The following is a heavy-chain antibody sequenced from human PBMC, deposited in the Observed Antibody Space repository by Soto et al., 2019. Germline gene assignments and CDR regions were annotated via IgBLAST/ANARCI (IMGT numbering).Heavy chain of an antibody. D-gene: IGHD3-22*01. Sequence: GGSLRLSCAASGCTFSNYAMSWVRQAPGKGLEWVSSISTTGSSTYYADSVKGRFTISRDNSKNTLYLQMNSLRAEDTAVYYCARDRVTMIVVVPEGYGMDVWGQGTTVTVSS. CDR3: ARDRVTMIVVVPEGYGMDV. CDR1: GCTFSNYA. CDR2: ISTTGSST. V-gene: IGHV3-23*01. J-gene: IGHJ6*02.